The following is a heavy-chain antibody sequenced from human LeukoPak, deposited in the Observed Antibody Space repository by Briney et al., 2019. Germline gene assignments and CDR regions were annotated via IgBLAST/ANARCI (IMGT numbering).Heavy chain of an antibody. CDR2: IYYSGST. CDR1: GGSISSHY. D-gene: IGHD3-22*01. V-gene: IGHV4-59*11. CDR3: ARVKWDSSGYSVYYSYMDV. J-gene: IGHJ6*03. Sequence: SETLSLTCTVSGGSISSHYWSWIRQPPGKGLEWIWYIYYSGSTNYNPSLKSRVTISVDTSKNQFSLKLSSVTAADTAVYYCARVKWDSSGYSVYYSYMDVWGKGTTVTVSS.